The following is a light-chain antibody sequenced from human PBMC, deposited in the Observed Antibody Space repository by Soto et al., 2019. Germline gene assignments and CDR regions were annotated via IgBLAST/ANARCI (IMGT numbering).Light chain of an antibody. Sequence: QSVLTQPRSVSGSPGQSVTISCTGTRSDVGGYNYDSWYQQHPGKAPKLVIYDVSKWPSGVPNQLSGSKFGNTASLTISGLQAEDEAEYYCFSYAGNSLWVFGGGTKLTVL. V-gene: IGLV2-11*01. CDR1: RSDVGGYNY. CDR2: DVS. J-gene: IGLJ3*02. CDR3: FSYAGNSLWV.